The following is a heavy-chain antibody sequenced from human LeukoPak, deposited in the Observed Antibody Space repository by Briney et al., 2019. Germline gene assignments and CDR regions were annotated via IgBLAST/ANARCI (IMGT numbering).Heavy chain of an antibody. J-gene: IGHJ3*02. Sequence: SETLSLTCTVSGGSISNYYWSWIRQPPGKGLEWIGYIYYSGTTNYNPSLKSRVTISVDTSKNQFSLKLNSVTAADTAVYYCARYGDYTRDAFDIWGQGTMVTVSS. D-gene: IGHD4-17*01. CDR2: IYYSGTT. CDR1: GGSISNYY. CDR3: ARYGDYTRDAFDI. V-gene: IGHV4-59*01.